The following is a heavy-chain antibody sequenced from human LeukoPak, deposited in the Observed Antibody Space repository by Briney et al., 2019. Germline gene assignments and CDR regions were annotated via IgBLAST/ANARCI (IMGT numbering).Heavy chain of an antibody. D-gene: IGHD3-22*01. CDR3: ARDRTLRSGYYYVFDY. V-gene: IGHV1-46*01. Sequence: ASVKVSCKASGYTFTSYYMHWVRQAPGQGLEWMGIINPSGGSTSYAQKFQGRVTMTRDTSTSTAYMELSSLRSEDTAVYYCARDRTLRSGYYYVFDYWGQGTLVTVSS. CDR2: INPSGGST. CDR1: GYTFTSYY. J-gene: IGHJ4*02.